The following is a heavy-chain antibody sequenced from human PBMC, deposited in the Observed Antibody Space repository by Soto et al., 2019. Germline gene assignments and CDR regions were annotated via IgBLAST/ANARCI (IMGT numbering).Heavy chain of an antibody. V-gene: IGHV3-23*01. D-gene: IGHD6-25*01. CDR1: GFTFRKFA. Sequence: GGSLRLSCSASGFTFRKFAMSWVRQAPGKSLEWVSGISGSDGRTSYADYVKGRFTISRDNSKNTLYLQINSLRAEDTAIYFCVKDALSPLAARLYYFDEWGQGSLVTVSS. CDR2: ISGSDGRT. J-gene: IGHJ4*02. CDR3: VKDALSPLAARLYYFDE.